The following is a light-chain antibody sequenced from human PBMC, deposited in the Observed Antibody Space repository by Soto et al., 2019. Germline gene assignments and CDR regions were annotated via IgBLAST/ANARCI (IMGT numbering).Light chain of an antibody. CDR1: QSVSSN. Sequence: EIVMTQSPATLSVSPGERATLSCRASQSVSSNLAWYQQKPGQAPRLLIYGASTRATSIPARFSGSESGTEFTLTISILQAEYSAVYYCQQYNNWPPTFGGGTKVEIK. CDR3: QQYNNWPPT. CDR2: GAS. J-gene: IGKJ4*01. V-gene: IGKV3-15*01.